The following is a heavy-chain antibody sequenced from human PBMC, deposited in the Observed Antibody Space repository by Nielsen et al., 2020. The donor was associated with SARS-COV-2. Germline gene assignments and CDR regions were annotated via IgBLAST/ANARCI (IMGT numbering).Heavy chain of an antibody. CDR1: GGSINSGDFY. CDR2: IYYSGST. CDR3: AREGTGRYCSSTSCYVFDY. Sequence: SETLSLTCIFSGGSINSGDFYWSWIRQPPGKGLEWIGYIYYSGSTYYNPSLKSRVTISVDTSKNQFSLKLSSVTAADTAVYYCAREGTGRYCSSTSCYVFDYWGQGTLVTVSS. D-gene: IGHD2-2*01. V-gene: IGHV4-30-4*01. J-gene: IGHJ4*02.